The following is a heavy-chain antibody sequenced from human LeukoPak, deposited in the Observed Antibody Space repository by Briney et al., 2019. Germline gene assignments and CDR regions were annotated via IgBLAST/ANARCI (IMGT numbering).Heavy chain of an antibody. J-gene: IGHJ4*02. V-gene: IGHV3-7*01. CDR2: IRPDGSEG. D-gene: IGHD2-21*01. CDR1: GITLSNSW. Sequence: GGSLRLSCTTSGITLSNSWTSWARHAPGKGLEWAATIRPDGSEGYYADSVRGRFTISRDNSKNSFYLQRSSLTAEDTGVFYCARDVAYGAFDYWGQGTLVTVSS. CDR3: ARDVAYGAFDY.